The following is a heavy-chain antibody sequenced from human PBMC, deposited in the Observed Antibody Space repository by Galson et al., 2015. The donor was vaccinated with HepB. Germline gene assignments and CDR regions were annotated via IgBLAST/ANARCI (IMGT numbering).Heavy chain of an antibody. V-gene: IGHV2-26*01. CDR1: GFSLSNARMG. CDR3: ARMSYYYDSSGYGLDY. CDR2: IFSNDEK. D-gene: IGHD3-22*01. J-gene: IGHJ4*02. Sequence: PALVKPTQPLTLTCTVSGFSLSNARMGVSWIRQPPGKALEWLAHIFSNDEKSYSTSLKSRLTISKDTSKSQVVLTMTNMDPVDTATYYCARMSYYYDSSGYGLDYWGQGTLVTVAS.